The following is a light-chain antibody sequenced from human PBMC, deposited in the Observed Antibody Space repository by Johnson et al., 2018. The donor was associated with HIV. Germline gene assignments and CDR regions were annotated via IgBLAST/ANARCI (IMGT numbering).Light chain of an antibody. V-gene: IGLV1-51*01. CDR2: TYD. Sequence: QSVLTQPPSVSGTPGQRVTISCSGSNSNIGSNTVNWYRHLPGTAPKLLIYTYDQRPSGIPDRFSGSKSGTSATLGITGLQTGDEADYYCGTWDSSLSAGGVFGTGTKVTVL. CDR3: GTWDSSLSAGGV. J-gene: IGLJ1*01. CDR1: NSNIGSNT.